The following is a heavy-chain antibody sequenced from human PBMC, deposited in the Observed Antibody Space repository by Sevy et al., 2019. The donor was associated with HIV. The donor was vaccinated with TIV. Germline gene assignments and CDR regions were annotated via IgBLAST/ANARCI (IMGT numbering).Heavy chain of an antibody. D-gene: IGHD3-10*01. J-gene: IGHJ4*02. Sequence: GGSLRLSGEASGFTFRRYAMHWVRQAPGKGLEWLTVISIDGRNEYYVDSGKGRFTISRDNSKNTLYLQMNSLRPEDTAIYYCARDGGGDYFDYWGQGTLVTVSS. CDR2: ISIDGRNE. CDR3: ARDGGGDYFDY. CDR1: GFTFRRYA. V-gene: IGHV3-30*04.